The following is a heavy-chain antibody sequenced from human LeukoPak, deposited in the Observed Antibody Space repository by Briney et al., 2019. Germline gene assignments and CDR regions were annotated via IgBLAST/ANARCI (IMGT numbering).Heavy chain of an antibody. CDR2: INPSGGST. CDR3: ATGGWIRGPSDY. Sequence: ASVKVSCKTSGYTFTNYYIHWVRQAPGQGLEWMGIINPSGGSTSYAQKFQGRVTMTRDTSTSTVYMELSSLRSEDTAVYYCATGGWIRGPSDYWGQGTLVTVSS. D-gene: IGHD5-18*01. CDR1: GYTFTNYY. V-gene: IGHV1-46*01. J-gene: IGHJ4*02.